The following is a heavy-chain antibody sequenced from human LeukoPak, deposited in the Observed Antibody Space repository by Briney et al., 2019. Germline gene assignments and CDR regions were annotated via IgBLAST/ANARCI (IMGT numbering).Heavy chain of an antibody. CDR1: GYTFTSYG. CDR3: ARDELGSWAYYYYYYGMDV. Sequence: ASVKVSCKASGYTFTSYGISWVRQAPGQGLAWMGWISAYNGNTNYAQKLQGRVTMTTDTSTSTAYMELRSLRSDDTAVYYCARDELGSWAYYYYYYGMDVWGQGTTVTVSS. J-gene: IGHJ6*02. CDR2: ISAYNGNT. D-gene: IGHD6-13*01. V-gene: IGHV1-18*01.